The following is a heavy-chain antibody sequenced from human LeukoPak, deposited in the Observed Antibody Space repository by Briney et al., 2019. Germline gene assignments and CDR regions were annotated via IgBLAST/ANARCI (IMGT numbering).Heavy chain of an antibody. D-gene: IGHD3-16*01. CDR1: GFTFSSNA. J-gene: IGHJ4*02. CDR2: ISDSGGIT. CDR3: ARRPGGLYYFDY. Sequence: GGSLRLSCAASGFTFSSNAMYWVRQAPGRGLEWVATISDSGGITYYADSVKGRLTISRDNSKNTLYLQMNSLSPEDTAVYYCARRPGGLYYFDYWGQGVLVTVSS. V-gene: IGHV3-23*01.